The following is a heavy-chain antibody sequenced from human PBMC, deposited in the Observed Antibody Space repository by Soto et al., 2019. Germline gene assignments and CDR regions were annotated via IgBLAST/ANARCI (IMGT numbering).Heavy chain of an antibody. CDR2: ISGSGGST. CDR1: GFTFSSYA. D-gene: IGHD2-15*01. CDR3: AKDRSHDNCSGGSCYNWFDP. J-gene: IGHJ5*02. V-gene: IGHV3-23*01. Sequence: PGRSLRLSCAASGFTFSSYAMSWVRQAPGKGLEWVSAISGSGGSTYYAESVKGRFTISRDNSKNTLYLQMNSLRAEDTAVYYCAKDRSHDNCSGGSCYNWFDPWGQGTLVTVSS.